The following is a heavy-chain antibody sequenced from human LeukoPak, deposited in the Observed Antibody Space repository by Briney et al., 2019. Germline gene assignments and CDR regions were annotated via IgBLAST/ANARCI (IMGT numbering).Heavy chain of an antibody. D-gene: IGHD3-10*01. CDR1: GGSISSSSYY. CDR2: IYYSGSN. V-gene: IGHV4-39*07. CDR3: ARDRTSFGGRFDP. Sequence: SETLYLTCTVSGGSISSSSYYWGWIRQPPGKGLEWIGSIYYSGSNYYNPSLKSRVTLSVDTSKNQFSLKLSSVTAADTAVYYCARDRTSFGGRFDPWGQGTLVAVSS. J-gene: IGHJ5*02.